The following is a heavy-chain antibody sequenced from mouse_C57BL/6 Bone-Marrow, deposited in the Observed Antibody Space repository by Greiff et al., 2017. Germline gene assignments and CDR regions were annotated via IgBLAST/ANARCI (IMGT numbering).Heavy chain of an antibody. Sequence: VQLQQSGAELVRPGASVKLSCTASGFNIKDDYMHWVKQRPEQGLEWIGWIDPENGDTEYASKFQGKATITADTASNTAYLQLSSLTSEDTAVYYCTTYYYGSSYNWGQGTTLTVSS. CDR3: TTYYYGSSYN. D-gene: IGHD1-1*01. V-gene: IGHV14-4*01. CDR2: IDPENGDT. J-gene: IGHJ2*01. CDR1: GFNIKDDY.